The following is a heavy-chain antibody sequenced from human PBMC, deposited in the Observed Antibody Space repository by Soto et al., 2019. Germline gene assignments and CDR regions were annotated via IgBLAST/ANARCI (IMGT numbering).Heavy chain of an antibody. CDR2: IYHSGST. CDR3: ARGRRDVGATPYYYGMDV. Sequence: PSETLSLTCAVSGGSISSSNWWSWVRQPPGKGLEWIGEIYHSGSTNYNPSLKSRVTISVDKSKNQFSLKLSSVTAADTAVYYCARGRRDVGATPYYYGMDVWGQGTTVTVSS. CDR1: GGSISSSNW. J-gene: IGHJ6*02. V-gene: IGHV4-4*02. D-gene: IGHD1-26*01.